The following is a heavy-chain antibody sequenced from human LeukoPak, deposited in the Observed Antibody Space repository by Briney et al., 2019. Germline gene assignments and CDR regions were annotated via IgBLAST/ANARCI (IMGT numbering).Heavy chain of an antibody. CDR1: GGSISSGDYY. J-gene: IGHJ4*02. Sequence: SENLSLTCTVSGGSISSGDYYWSWIRQPPGKGLEWIGYIYYSGSTYYNPSLKSRVTISVDTSKNQFSLKLSSVTAADTAVYYCARGGYIVVVPAAFDYWGQGTLVTVSS. CDR2: IYYSGST. V-gene: IGHV4-30-4*01. CDR3: ARGGYIVVVPAAFDY. D-gene: IGHD2-2*01.